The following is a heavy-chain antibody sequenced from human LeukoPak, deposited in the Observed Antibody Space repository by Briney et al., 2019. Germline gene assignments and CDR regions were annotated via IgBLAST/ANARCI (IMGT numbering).Heavy chain of an antibody. J-gene: IGHJ5*02. Sequence: ASVKVSCKASGYTFTSYYMHWVRQAPGQGLEWMGIINPNSGGTNYAQKFQGRVTMTRDMSTSTVYMELSSLRSEDTAVYYCAREVYGSGSSNWFDPWGQGTLVTVSS. CDR3: AREVYGSGSSNWFDP. D-gene: IGHD3-10*01. CDR1: GYTFTSYY. CDR2: INPNSGGT. V-gene: IGHV1-46*01.